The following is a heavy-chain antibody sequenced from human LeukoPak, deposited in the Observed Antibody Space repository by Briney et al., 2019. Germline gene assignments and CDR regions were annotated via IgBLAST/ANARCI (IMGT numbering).Heavy chain of an antibody. CDR3: AKSATPSAIPIFSDP. Sequence: GRSLRLSCAASGFTFSSYAMHWVRQAPGKGLEWVSGITSTAGATYYADSVKGRFSISRDNSNNTLYLEMSSLTAEDTAVYHCAKSATPSAIPIFSDPWGQGTLVTVSS. CDR1: GFTFSSYA. D-gene: IGHD2-2*01. V-gene: IGHV3-23*01. CDR2: ITSTAGAT. J-gene: IGHJ5*02.